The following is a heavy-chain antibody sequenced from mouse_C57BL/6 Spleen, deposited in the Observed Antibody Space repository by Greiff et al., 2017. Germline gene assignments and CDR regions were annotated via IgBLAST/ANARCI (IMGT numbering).Heavy chain of an antibody. Sequence: EVKLEESGPGLVKPSQSLSLTCSVTGYSITSGYSWNWIRQFPGNKLEWMGYISYDGSNNYNPSLKNRISITRDTSKNQFFLKLNSVTTEDTATYYCARGYSFMDYWGQGTSVTVSS. J-gene: IGHJ4*01. CDR2: ISYDGSN. D-gene: IGHD3-1*01. CDR1: GYSITSGYS. CDR3: ARGYSFMDY. V-gene: IGHV3-6*01.